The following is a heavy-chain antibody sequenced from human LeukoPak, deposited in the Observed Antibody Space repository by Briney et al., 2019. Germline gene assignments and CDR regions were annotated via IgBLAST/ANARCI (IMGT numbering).Heavy chain of an antibody. CDR1: GFIFSSFR. D-gene: IGHD3-22*01. V-gene: IGHV3-21*01. CDR3: ARDGGVEYYDSSNYYDY. Sequence: PGGSLRLSCAASGFIFSSFRMNWVRQAPGKGLEWVSSISSSSNYISYADSVKGRFTISRDNSKNTLYLQMNSLRAEDTAVYYCARDGGVEYYDSSNYYDYWGQGTLVTVSS. CDR2: ISSSSNYI. J-gene: IGHJ4*02.